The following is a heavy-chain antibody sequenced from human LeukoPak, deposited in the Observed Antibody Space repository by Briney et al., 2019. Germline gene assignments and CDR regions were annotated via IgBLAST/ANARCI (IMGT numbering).Heavy chain of an antibody. J-gene: IGHJ4*02. D-gene: IGHD6-13*01. CDR3: ARDKGIAKGTYFDY. Sequence: GGSLRLSCAASGFTFSSYGMHWVRQAPGKGLEWVSFMRYDGTNKYYADSVKGRFTISRDISKNTLYLQMNSLRAEDTAVYYCARDKGIAKGTYFDYWGQGTLVTVSS. V-gene: IGHV3-30*02. CDR1: GFTFSSYG. CDR2: MRYDGTNK.